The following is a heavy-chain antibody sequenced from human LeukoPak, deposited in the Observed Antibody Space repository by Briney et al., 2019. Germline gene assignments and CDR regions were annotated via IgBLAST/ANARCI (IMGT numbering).Heavy chain of an antibody. CDR1: GFTFSSYS. V-gene: IGHV3-21*01. Sequence: PGRSLRLSCAASGFTFSSYSMNWVRQAPGKGLEWVSSISSSSSYIYYADSVKGRFTISRDNAKNSLYLQMNSLRAEDTAVYYCAKARLNYYYYMDVWGKGTTVTVSS. J-gene: IGHJ6*03. CDR2: ISSSSSYI. CDR3: AKARLNYYYYMDV.